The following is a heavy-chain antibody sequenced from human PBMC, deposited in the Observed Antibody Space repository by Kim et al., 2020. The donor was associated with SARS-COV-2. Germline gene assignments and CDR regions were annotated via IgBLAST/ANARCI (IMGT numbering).Heavy chain of an antibody. J-gene: IGHJ4*02. V-gene: IGHV4-34*01. CDR3: ARGLSTPYFDY. CDR2: INHSGSA. Sequence: SETLSLTCAVYGGSFSGYYWCWIRQPPGKGLEWIGEINHSGSANYNPSLKSRVTISVDTSKNQFSLTLRSVTAADTDVYSCARGLSTPYFDYWGQGTLFT. CDR1: GGSFSGYY.